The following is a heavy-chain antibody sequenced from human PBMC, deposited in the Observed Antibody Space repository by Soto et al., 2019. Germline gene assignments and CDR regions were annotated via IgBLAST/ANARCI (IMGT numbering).Heavy chain of an antibody. CDR1: GDSVSSNSAA. J-gene: IGHJ5*02. Sequence: SQTLSLTCAISGDSVSSNSAAWNWIRQSPSRGLEWLGRTYYRSKWYNDYAESVKSRITINPDTSKNQFSLQLNSVTPEDTAVYYCARDPVYSSSWSPYNWFDPWGQGTLVTVSS. CDR3: ARDPVYSSSWSPYNWFDP. CDR2: TYYRSKWYN. D-gene: IGHD6-13*01. V-gene: IGHV6-1*01.